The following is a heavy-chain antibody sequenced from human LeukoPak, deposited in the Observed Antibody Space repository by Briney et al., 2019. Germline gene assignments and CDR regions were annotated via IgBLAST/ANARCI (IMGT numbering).Heavy chain of an antibody. J-gene: IGHJ2*01. V-gene: IGHV3-30*02. CDR3: AKAHDNWNADWYFDL. D-gene: IGHD1-1*01. Sequence: GGSLRLSCAASGFTFSSFAMHWVRQAPGKGLEWVSFIRYDGLNKYNADSVKGRFTISRDNSKNTLYLQMNNLRTEDTAVYFCAKAHDNWNADWYFDLWGRGTLVTVSS. CDR1: GFTFSSFA. CDR2: IRYDGLNK.